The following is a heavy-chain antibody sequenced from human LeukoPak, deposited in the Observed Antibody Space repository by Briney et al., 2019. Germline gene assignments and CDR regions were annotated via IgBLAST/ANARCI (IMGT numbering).Heavy chain of an antibody. J-gene: IGHJ4*02. D-gene: IGHD2-21*01. CDR3: AKESLASDPFYFDY. Sequence: GGSLRLSCAASGFTFNNYAMNWVRQAPGKGLECVALISYDGTNKYYADSVRGRFTISRDNAKTTLFLQMNSLRPEDTAVYYCAKESLASDPFYFDYWGQGTLVTVSS. CDR2: ISYDGTNK. CDR1: GFTFNNYA. V-gene: IGHV3-30*04.